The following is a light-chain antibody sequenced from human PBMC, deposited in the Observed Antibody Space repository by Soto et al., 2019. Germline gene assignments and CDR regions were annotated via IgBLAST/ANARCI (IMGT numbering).Light chain of an antibody. CDR3: QQYYSHTMT. CDR1: QSVLYSSNNKKY. Sequence: IVLTHSQDSLAVSLGERTTINCKSSQSVLYSSNNKKYLAWYQQKPGQPPKLLIYWASTRESGVPDRLSGSGSGTHLTLTISSMKAEDVAVYYCQQYYSHTMTFGQGTRLEIK. J-gene: IGKJ5*01. CDR2: WAS. V-gene: IGKV4-1*01.